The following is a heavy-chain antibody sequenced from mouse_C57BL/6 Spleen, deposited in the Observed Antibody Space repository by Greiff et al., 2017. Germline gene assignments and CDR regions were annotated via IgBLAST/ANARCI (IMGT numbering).Heavy chain of an antibody. J-gene: IGHJ2*01. CDR1: GFNIKDDY. CDR2: IDPENGDT. D-gene: IGHD1-1*01. Sequence: VQLQQSGAELVRPGASVKLSCTASGFNIKDDYMHWVKQRPEQGLEWIGWIDPENGDTEYASKFQGKATITADTSSNTAYLPLSSLTSEDTAVYYCSFYYYGSSPFDYWGQGTTLTVSS. CDR3: SFYYYGSSPFDY. V-gene: IGHV14-4*01.